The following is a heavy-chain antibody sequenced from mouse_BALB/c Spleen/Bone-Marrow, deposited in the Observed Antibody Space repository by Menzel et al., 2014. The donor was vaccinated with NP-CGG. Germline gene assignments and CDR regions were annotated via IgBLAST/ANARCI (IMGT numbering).Heavy chain of an antibody. V-gene: IGHV5-4*02. D-gene: IGHD2-14*01. CDR2: ISDGGSYT. CDR1: GLTFSDYY. J-gene: IGHJ4*01. CDR3: ARTYRPFALDY. Sequence: EVMLVESGGGLVKPGGSLKLSCAASGLTFSDYYMYWVRQTPEKRLEWVATISDGGSYTDYPGSVKGRFTVSRDNAKNNLYLQMSSLKSEDTAMYFCARTYRPFALDYWGQGTSVTVSS.